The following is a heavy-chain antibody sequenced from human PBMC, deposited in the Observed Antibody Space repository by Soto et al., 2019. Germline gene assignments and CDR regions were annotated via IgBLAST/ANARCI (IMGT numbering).Heavy chain of an antibody. D-gene: IGHD2-2*01. Sequence: QIQLVQSGAEVKKAGASVKVSCKASGYAFNKHGISWVRQAPGQGLEWLGWISTDSDRDDYAQKFQGRLTMFTDTSTATAYMDLRSVRSDDTAIYFCVRDGECSSFCCLDSFDIWGQGTMVSVSS. J-gene: IGHJ3*02. CDR3: VRDGECSSFCCLDSFDI. CDR1: GYAFNKHG. V-gene: IGHV1-18*01. CDR2: ISTDSDRD.